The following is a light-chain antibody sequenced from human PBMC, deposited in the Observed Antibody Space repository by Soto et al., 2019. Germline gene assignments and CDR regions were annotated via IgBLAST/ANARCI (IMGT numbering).Light chain of an antibody. CDR1: SSDIGNYNY. V-gene: IGLV2-14*01. CDR3: SSYTNNNTYVI. CDR2: EVS. Sequence: QSALSQPASVSGSPGQSITISCAGTSSDIGNYNYVPWYQQHPGKAPKLMIYEVSYRPSGVSNRFSGSKSGNTASLTISGLQAEDEADYYCSSYTNNNTYVIFGGGTKVTVL. J-gene: IGLJ2*01.